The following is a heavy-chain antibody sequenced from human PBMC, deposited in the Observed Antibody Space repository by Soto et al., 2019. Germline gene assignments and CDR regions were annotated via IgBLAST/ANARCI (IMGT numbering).Heavy chain of an antibody. D-gene: IGHD3-16*01. CDR3: VMVDNYVTPTPQDV. Sequence: QVQLVQSGAEVKKPGASVKVSCKASGYIFVNYGIAWVRQAPGQGLEWMGWISPYTGNTHSATKVQGRLTMTTDTSTSTAYMDLGSLTSDDTAVYYCVMVDNYVTPTPQDVWGQGNTVTGSS. CDR2: ISPYTGNT. CDR1: GYIFVNYG. V-gene: IGHV1-18*01. J-gene: IGHJ6*02.